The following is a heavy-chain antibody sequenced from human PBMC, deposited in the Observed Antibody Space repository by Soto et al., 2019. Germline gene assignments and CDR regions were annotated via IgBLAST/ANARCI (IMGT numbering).Heavy chain of an antibody. J-gene: IGHJ5*02. V-gene: IGHV3-7*03. CDR3: VRGRSTENP. CDR1: GFIFSDSW. Sequence: EVQLVESGGGLVQPGGSLRLSCAASGFIFSDSWMSWVRQSPGRGLEWVTNINEDGSQQYYVASVKGRFTISRDNARQSVYLQMNSLRVEDTAVYFFVRGRSTENPWGQGTVVTVSS. CDR2: INEDGSQQ.